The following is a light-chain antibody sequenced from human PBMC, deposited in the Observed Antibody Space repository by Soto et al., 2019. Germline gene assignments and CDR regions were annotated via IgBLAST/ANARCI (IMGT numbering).Light chain of an antibody. CDR2: GAS. J-gene: IGKJ2*01. CDR1: QSVSSSY. Sequence: EIVLTQSPGILSLSPGERATLSCRASQSVSSSYLAWYQQKPGQAPRLLIYGASNRATGIPDRFSASGSKTNFTLTISSLEPEDFAVYYCQQYGSSPPYTFGQGTKLEIK. V-gene: IGKV3-20*01. CDR3: QQYGSSPPYT.